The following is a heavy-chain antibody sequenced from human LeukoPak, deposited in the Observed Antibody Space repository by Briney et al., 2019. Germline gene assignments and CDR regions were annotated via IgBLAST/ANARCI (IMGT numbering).Heavy chain of an antibody. CDR1: GYTFTGYY. CDR3: ATGRTPWDSSGYTDY. Sequence: ASVKVSCKASGYTFTGYYMHWVRQAPGQGLEWMGWINPNSGGTNYAQKFQGRVTMTMDTSISTAYMELSRLRSDATAVYYCATGRTPWDSSGYTDYWGQGTLVTVSS. CDR2: INPNSGGT. D-gene: IGHD3-22*01. J-gene: IGHJ4*02. V-gene: IGHV1-2*02.